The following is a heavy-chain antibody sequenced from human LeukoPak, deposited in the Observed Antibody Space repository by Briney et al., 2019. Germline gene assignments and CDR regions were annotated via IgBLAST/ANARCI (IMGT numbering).Heavy chain of an antibody. V-gene: IGHV4-39*01. Sequence: SETLSLTCIVSGGSITSGSFYWGWIRQPPGKGLEWIGSIYYGGTTHYNPSLKSRATLSVDTSKNQFSLNLSSVTAPDTAVYYCARHAWVGRTGFDYWGRGTLVTVSS. D-gene: IGHD2-8*02. CDR2: IYYGGTT. J-gene: IGHJ4*02. CDR3: ARHAWVGRTGFDY. CDR1: GGSITSGSFY.